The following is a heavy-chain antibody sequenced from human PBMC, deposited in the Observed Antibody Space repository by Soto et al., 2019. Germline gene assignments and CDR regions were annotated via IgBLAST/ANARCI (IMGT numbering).Heavy chain of an antibody. CDR1: GGSISSGDYY. CDR2: IYYSGST. V-gene: IGHV4-30-4*01. CDR3: ATRDIAVAGVDY. J-gene: IGHJ4*02. Sequence: SETLSLTCTVSGGSISSGDYYWSWIRQPPGKGLEWIGYIYYSGSTYYNPSLKSRVTISVDTSKNQFSLKLSSVTAADTAVYYCATRDIAVAGVDYWGQGXLVTVYS. D-gene: IGHD6-19*01.